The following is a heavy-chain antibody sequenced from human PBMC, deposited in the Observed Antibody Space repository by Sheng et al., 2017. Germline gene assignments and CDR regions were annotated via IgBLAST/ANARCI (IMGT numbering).Heavy chain of an antibody. V-gene: IGHV4-38-2*02. J-gene: IGHJ4*02. CDR1: GFPLTTSGYY. CDR2: TFHGGNK. D-gene: IGHD6-13*01. Sequence: QVQLQESGPGLVKALRRPLSLTCVVSGFPLTTSGYYWGWIRQPPGRGWEWVGSTFHGGNKYYNPSLWSRATISLDTSKNQMSLRLESVTAADTAVYYCARDRGGAADDYWGRGTLVTVFS. CDR3: ARDRGGAADDY.